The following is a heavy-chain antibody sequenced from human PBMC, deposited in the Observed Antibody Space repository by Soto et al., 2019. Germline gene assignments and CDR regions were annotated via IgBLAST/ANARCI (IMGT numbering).Heavy chain of an antibody. CDR2: IYYSGST. D-gene: IGHD3-10*01. V-gene: IGHV4-61*08. Sequence: SETLSHTCAVSGGSSISGGYYWSWIRQPPGKGLEWIGYIYYSGSTNYNPSLKSRVTISVDTSKNQFSLKLSSVTAADTAVYYCARVWGGAFDFWGQGTMVTVSS. J-gene: IGHJ3*01. CDR1: GGSSISGGYY. CDR3: ARVWGGAFDF.